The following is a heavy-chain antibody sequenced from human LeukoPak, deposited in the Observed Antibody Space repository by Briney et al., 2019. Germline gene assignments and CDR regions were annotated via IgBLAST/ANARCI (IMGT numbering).Heavy chain of an antibody. J-gene: IGHJ3*02. CDR1: GYTFTGYY. Sequence: ASVKVSCKASGYTFTGYYMHWVRQAPGQGLEWMGWINPNSGGTNYAQKFQGWVTMTRDTSISTAYMELSRLRSDDTAVYYCARDFGGGVAAFDIWGQGTMVTVSS. CDR3: ARDFGGGVAAFDI. CDR2: INPNSGGT. D-gene: IGHD2-8*02. V-gene: IGHV1-2*04.